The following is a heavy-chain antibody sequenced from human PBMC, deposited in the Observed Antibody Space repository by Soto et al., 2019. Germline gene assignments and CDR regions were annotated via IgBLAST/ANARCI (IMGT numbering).Heavy chain of an antibody. CDR2: IYYSGST. V-gene: IGHV4-28*03. CDR3: ARGSSWYRDNWFDP. D-gene: IGHD6-13*01. J-gene: IGHJ5*02. Sequence: SETLSLTCAVSVYSISSSNWLGWIRQPPGKGLEWIGYIYYSGSTYYNPSLKSRVTMSVDTSKNQFSLKLSSVTAVDTAVYYCARGSSWYRDNWFDPWGQGTQVTAPQ. CDR1: VYSISSSNW.